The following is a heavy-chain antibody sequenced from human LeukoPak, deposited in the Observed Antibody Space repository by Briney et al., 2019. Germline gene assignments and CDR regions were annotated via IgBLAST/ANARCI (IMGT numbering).Heavy chain of an antibody. J-gene: IGHJ4*02. Sequence: PGGSLRLSCAASGFTFSSYWIHWVRHAPGKGLVWVSRINTDGSSTSYADSVKGRFTISRDNAKNTLYLQMNSLRAEDTAVYYCARGYYGLDDYWGQGTLVTVSS. CDR1: GFTFSSYW. CDR3: ARGYYGLDDY. CDR2: INTDGSST. D-gene: IGHD4-17*01. V-gene: IGHV3-74*01.